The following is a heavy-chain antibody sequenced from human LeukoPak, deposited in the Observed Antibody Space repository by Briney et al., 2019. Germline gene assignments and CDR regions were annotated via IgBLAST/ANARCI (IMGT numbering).Heavy chain of an antibody. V-gene: IGHV3-7*01. Sequence: GGSLRLSCAASGFTFSSYWMSRVRQAPGKGLEWVANIKQDGSEKYYVDSVKGRFTISRDNAKNSLYLQMNSLRAEDTAVYYCAVDIVVVVAAWDYMDVWGKGTTVTVSS. D-gene: IGHD2-15*01. CDR3: AVDIVVVVAAWDYMDV. CDR1: GFTFSSYW. J-gene: IGHJ6*03. CDR2: IKQDGSEK.